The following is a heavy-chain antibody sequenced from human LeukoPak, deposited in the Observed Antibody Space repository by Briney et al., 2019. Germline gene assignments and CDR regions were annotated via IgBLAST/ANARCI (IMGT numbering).Heavy chain of an antibody. V-gene: IGHV4-59*11. CDR1: GDSITSHY. D-gene: IGHD3-22*01. CDR3: ARRSGVLDSRDYRYYFDY. Sequence: SETLSLTCVVSGDSITSHYWSWIRRPPGKGLEYIGYIYYSGGTDYNPSLQNRVTISLDTTKNQFSLNLKYVIAADTTVYYCARRSGVLDSRDYRYYFDYWGQGTLVTVSS. J-gene: IGHJ4*02. CDR2: IYYSGGT.